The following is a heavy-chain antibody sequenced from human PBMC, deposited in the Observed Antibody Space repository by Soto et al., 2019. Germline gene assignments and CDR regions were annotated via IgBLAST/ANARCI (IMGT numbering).Heavy chain of an antibody. Sequence: ASVKVSCKASGYTLTNYAIHWVRQAPGQRLEWMGWINGGNGNTKYSQNFQGRVTITRDTSASTAYMELSSLRSEDTAVYYCARGGGTSPFDYWGQGTLVTVSS. CDR1: GYTLTNYA. CDR3: ARGGGTSPFDY. J-gene: IGHJ4*02. D-gene: IGHD2-15*01. CDR2: INGGNGNT. V-gene: IGHV1-3*01.